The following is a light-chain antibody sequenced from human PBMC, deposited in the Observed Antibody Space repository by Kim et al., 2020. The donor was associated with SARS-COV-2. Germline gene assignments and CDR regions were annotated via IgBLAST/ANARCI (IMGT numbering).Light chain of an antibody. CDR1: SGHSNYA. CDR3: QTWGTGIHVV. Sequence: QPVLTQSPSASASLGAQVKLTCTLSSGHSNYAIAWHQQQPEKGTRYLMYLSPDGSHNKGDGVPDRFSGSTSGAERYLTISSLKSEDEGDYYCQTWGTGIHVVFGGGTQLTVL. V-gene: IGLV4-69*01. CDR2: LSPDGSH. J-gene: IGLJ2*01.